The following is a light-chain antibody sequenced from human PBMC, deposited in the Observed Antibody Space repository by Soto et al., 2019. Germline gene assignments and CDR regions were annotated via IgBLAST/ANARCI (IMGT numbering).Light chain of an antibody. CDR3: QQYNDWVT. J-gene: IGKJ3*01. CDR2: RAS. Sequence: EIVMTQSPATMSVSPGERATLSCRASQSIGSSLAWYQQRLGQTPRLLIFRASTRATGIPARFSGSGSGTEFTLTISSLQAEDFAVYYCQQYNDWVTFGPGTKVDLK. V-gene: IGKV3D-15*01. CDR1: QSIGSS.